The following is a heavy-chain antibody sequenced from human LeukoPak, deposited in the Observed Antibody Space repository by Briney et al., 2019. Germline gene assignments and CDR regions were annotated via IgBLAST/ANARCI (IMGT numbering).Heavy chain of an antibody. Sequence: SETLSLTCTVSGFSISCYYWSWIRQPPGRALEWIGYISDGGRSNSKSSLQSRVTMSADTSKNQFSLKLQSVPAGDTAVYYFAGPQWKKATLFWSFDLWGPGALVTVSS. V-gene: IGHV4-59*01. D-gene: IGHD2-21*01. J-gene: IGHJ2*01. CDR1: GFSISCYY. CDR3: AGPQWKKATLFWSFDL. CDR2: ISDGGRS.